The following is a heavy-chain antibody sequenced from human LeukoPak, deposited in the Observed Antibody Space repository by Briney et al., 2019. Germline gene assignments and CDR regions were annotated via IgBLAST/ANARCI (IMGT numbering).Heavy chain of an antibody. D-gene: IGHD5-18*01. CDR2: INPNSGGT. V-gene: IGHV1-2*02. Sequence: ASVKVSCKASGYTFTGYYIHWVRQAPGQGLEWMGWINPNSGGTNYAQKFQGRVTMTRDTSISTAYMELSRLKSDDAAVYYCARGSFSADAPLVLDYFHHWGQGTLVTVSS. CDR3: ARGSFSADAPLVLDYFHH. CDR1: GYTFTGYY. J-gene: IGHJ1*01.